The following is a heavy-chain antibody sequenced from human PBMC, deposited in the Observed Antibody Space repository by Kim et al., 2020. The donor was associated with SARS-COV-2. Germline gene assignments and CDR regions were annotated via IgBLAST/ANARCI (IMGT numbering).Heavy chain of an antibody. CDR3: ARTPAAVAGPWYAFDI. Sequence: SETLSLTCTVSGGSISSYYWSWIRQPPGKGMEWIGYIYYSGSTNYNPSLKSRVTISVDTSKNQFSLKLSSVTAADTAVYYCARTPAAVAGPWYAFDIWGQGTMVTVSS. D-gene: IGHD6-19*01. CDR1: GGSISSYY. CDR2: IYYSGST. V-gene: IGHV4-59*13. J-gene: IGHJ3*02.